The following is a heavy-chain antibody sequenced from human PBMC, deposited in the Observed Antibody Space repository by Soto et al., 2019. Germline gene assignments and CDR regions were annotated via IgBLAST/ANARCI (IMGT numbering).Heavy chain of an antibody. CDR3: ARDRGSELGGTFDP. V-gene: IGHV1-69*06. J-gene: IGHJ5*02. CDR2: IIPIFGTA. Sequence: QVQLVQSGAEVKKPGSSVKVSCKASGGTFSSYAISWVRQAPGQGLERMGGIIPIFGTANYAQKFQGRVTITADKSTSTAYMELGSLRSEDTAVYYCARDRGSELGGTFDPWGQGTLVTVSS. CDR1: GGTFSSYA. D-gene: IGHD1-26*01.